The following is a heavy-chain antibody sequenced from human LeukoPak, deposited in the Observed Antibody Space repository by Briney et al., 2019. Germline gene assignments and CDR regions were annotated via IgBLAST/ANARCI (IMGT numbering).Heavy chain of an antibody. D-gene: IGHD4-11*01. J-gene: IGHJ6*03. CDR3: VRDRNEYSPGYLHYYYMDV. CDR2: IYVDGKT. V-gene: IGHV3-66*01. Sequence: GGSLSLSCVVSAFSISNNYMSWVRQAPGTGLQWVSMIYVDGKTKYADPVKGRFTIARDSSKNTMYLHMTSLREEDTGVYHCVRDRNEYSPGYLHYYYMDVWGKGTTVTVSS. CDR1: AFSISNNY.